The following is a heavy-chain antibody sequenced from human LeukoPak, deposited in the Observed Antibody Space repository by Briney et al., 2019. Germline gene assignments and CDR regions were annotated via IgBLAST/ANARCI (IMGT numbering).Heavy chain of an antibody. V-gene: IGHV3-74*01. CDR2: INTDGSST. D-gene: IGHD2-8*02. CDR3: ARGLLGVDY. J-gene: IGHJ4*02. CDR1: GFTLGSYW. Sequence: GGSLRLSCAASGFTLGSYWMHWVRQAPGKGLVWVSQINTDGSSTNYADSVKGRFTISRDNAKNTLYLQMNSLRAEDTAVYYCARGLLGVDYWGQGTLVTVSS.